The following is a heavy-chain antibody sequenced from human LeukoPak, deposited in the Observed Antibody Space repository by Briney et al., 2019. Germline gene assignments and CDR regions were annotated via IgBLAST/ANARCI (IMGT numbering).Heavy chain of an antibody. CDR3: ASDLAVAGTGADDY. Sequence: GGSLRLSCAASGFTFSSYSMNWVRQAPGKGLEWVAVISYDGSNKYYADSVKGRFTISRDNSKNTLYLQMNSLRAEDTAVYYCASDLAVAGTGADDYWGQGTLVTVSS. CDR1: GFTFSSYS. D-gene: IGHD6-19*01. V-gene: IGHV3-30*03. J-gene: IGHJ4*02. CDR2: ISYDGSNK.